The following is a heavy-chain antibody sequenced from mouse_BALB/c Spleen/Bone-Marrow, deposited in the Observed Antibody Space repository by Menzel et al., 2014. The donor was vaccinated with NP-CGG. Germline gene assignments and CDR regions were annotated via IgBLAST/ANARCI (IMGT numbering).Heavy chain of an antibody. J-gene: IGHJ3*01. CDR1: GFTFSSYG. D-gene: IGHD2-10*01. Sequence: EVKLMESGGDLVKPGGSLKLSCAASGFTFSSYGMSWVRQTPDKRLEWVATISSGGSYTYYPDSVKGRFTISRDNAKNPLCLQMSSVKSEDTAMYYCARGGGAYYGNYWFAYWGQGTLVTVSA. CDR2: ISSGGSYT. V-gene: IGHV5-6*01. CDR3: ARGGGAYYGNYWFAY.